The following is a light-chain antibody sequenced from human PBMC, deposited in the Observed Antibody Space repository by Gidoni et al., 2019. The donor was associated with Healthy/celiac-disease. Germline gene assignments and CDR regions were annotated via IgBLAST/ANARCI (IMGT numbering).Light chain of an antibody. CDR1: KLGDKY. J-gene: IGLJ2*01. V-gene: IGLV3-1*01. CDR3: QAWDSSTAV. Sequence: YELTQPPSVSVSPGQIASITCSGDKLGDKYACWYQQKPGQSPVLVIYQDSKRPSGIPERFSGSNSGNTATLTISGTQAMDEADYYCQAWDSSTAVFGGGTKLTVL. CDR2: QDS.